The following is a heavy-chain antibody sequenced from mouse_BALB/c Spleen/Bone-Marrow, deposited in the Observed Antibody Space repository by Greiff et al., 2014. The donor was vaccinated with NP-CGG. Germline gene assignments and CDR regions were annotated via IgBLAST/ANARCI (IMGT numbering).Heavy chain of an antibody. CDR1: GFTFSDYY. CDR3: AREGDGAY. CDR2: ISDGGSYT. D-gene: IGHD3-3*01. Sequence: DVKLVESGGGLVKPGGSLKLSCAASGFTFSDYYMYWVRQTPEKRLEWVATISDGGSYTYYPDSVKGRFTISRDNAKNNLYLQMSSLKSEDTAMNYCAREGDGAYWGQGTLVTVSA. V-gene: IGHV5-4*02. J-gene: IGHJ3*01.